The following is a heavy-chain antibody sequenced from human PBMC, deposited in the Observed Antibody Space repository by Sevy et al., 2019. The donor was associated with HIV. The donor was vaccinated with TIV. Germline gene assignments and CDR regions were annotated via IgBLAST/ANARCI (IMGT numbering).Heavy chain of an antibody. D-gene: IGHD1-26*01. CDR2: IKSKTDGATR. V-gene: IGHV3-15*01. Sequence: GGSLRLSCVASGFTFSKAWMGWVRQAPGKGLEWVGRIKSKTDGATRDLAAPVKGRIIISRDDSKNTLYLQISNLKIEDTGVYFCAAGVGASDFDYWGQGTLVTVSS. CDR1: GFTFSKAW. J-gene: IGHJ4*02. CDR3: AAGVGASDFDY.